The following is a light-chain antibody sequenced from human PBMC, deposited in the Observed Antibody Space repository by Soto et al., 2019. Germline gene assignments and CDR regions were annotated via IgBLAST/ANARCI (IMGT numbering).Light chain of an antibody. V-gene: IGLV2-14*01. Sequence: QSVLTQPASVSRSPGQSITISCVGTSGDIGDYNYVSWYQQDPGKVPNVIIYDVSNRPSGVSYRFSGTKSGNTASLTVSGLQAEDEADYYCCSYTRSGTLIFGTGTKVTVL. CDR2: DVS. J-gene: IGLJ1*01. CDR1: SGDIGDYNY. CDR3: CSYTRSGTLI.